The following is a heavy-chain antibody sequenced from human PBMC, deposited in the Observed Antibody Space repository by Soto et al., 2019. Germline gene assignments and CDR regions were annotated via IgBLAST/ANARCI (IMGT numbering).Heavy chain of an antibody. CDR1: GFTFSEDW. D-gene: IGHD6-19*01. Sequence: PGGSLRLSCAASGFTFSEDWMTWVRQAPGKGLEWVANINKDGTGKFYVGSVEGRFIISRDNAKNALYLQMGSLRVEDTAVYYCEPYGLKIWAGCWGQGTLVTVSS. V-gene: IGHV3-7*05. CDR3: EPYGLKIWAGC. J-gene: IGHJ4*02. CDR2: INKDGTGK.